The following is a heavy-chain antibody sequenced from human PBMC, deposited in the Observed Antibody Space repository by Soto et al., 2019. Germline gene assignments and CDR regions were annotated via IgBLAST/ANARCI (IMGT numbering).Heavy chain of an antibody. CDR1: GLTFTNYR. D-gene: IGHD3-22*01. Sequence: PGASLKSSCKGFGLTFTNYRFAWVRQMPGKGLEWMGIIYPGDSKTRYSPSFQGQVTISADKSISTAFLQWSSLKASDTAMYYCARHPSYYDTSGYYYSDIWGQGTPVTVS. CDR3: ARHPSYYDTSGYYYSDI. J-gene: IGHJ4*02. V-gene: IGHV5-51*01. CDR2: IYPGDSKT.